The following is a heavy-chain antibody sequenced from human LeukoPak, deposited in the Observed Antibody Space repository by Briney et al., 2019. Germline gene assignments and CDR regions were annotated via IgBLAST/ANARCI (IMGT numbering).Heavy chain of an antibody. J-gene: IGHJ4*02. Sequence: PGGSLRLSCAASGFTFSSYAMGWVRQAPGKGLEWVSAISGSGGSTYYADSVKGRFTISRDNSKSTLYLQMNSLRAEDTAVYYCAKMGPSSWYQYFDYWGQGTLVTVSS. D-gene: IGHD6-13*01. CDR2: ISGSGGST. V-gene: IGHV3-23*01. CDR1: GFTFSSYA. CDR3: AKMGPSSWYQYFDY.